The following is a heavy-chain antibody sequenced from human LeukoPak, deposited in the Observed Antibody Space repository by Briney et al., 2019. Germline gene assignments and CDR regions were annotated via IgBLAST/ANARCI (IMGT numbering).Heavy chain of an antibody. Sequence: GGSLRLSCAASGFTFDDYGMSWVRQAPGKGLEWVDRIKSKTDGGTTDYAAPVKGRFTISRDDSKNTLYLQVNSLKTEDTAVYYCTTDPYCGGDCRDYWGQGTLVTVSS. CDR1: GFTFDDYG. CDR3: TTDPYCGGDCRDY. D-gene: IGHD2-21*02. V-gene: IGHV3-15*01. CDR2: IKSKTDGGTT. J-gene: IGHJ4*02.